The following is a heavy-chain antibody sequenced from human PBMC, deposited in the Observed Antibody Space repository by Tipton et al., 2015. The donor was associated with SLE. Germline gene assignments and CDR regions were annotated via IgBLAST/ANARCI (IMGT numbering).Heavy chain of an antibody. CDR1: GFTFSTYA. CDR2: IYSDATT. CDR3: ARRTLLAEYYYYYYGLDV. Sequence: SLRLSCAASGFTFSTYAMHWVRQAPGKGLEWVSVIYSDATTYYADAVRGRFTISRDRSRDTLYLQMNSLRPEDTAVYYCARRTLLAEYYYYYYGLDVWGQGTTVIVSS. V-gene: IGHV3-53*05. D-gene: IGHD2-15*01. J-gene: IGHJ6*02.